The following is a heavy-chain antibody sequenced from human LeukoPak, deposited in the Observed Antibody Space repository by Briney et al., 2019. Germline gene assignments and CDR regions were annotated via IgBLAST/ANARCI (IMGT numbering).Heavy chain of an antibody. D-gene: IGHD6-13*01. J-gene: IGHJ5*02. CDR3: ARVSSSWYSNWFDP. CDR1: GFTFSSYS. CDR2: ISSSSSTI. Sequence: GGSLRLSCAASGFTFSSYSMNWVRQAPGKGLEWVSYISSSSSTIYYADSVKGRFTISRDNAKNSLSLQMNSLRAEDTAVYYCARVSSSWYSNWFDPWGQGTLVTVSS. V-gene: IGHV3-48*01.